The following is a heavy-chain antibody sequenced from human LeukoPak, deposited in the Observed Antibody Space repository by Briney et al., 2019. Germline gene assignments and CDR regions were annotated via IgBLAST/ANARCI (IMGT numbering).Heavy chain of an antibody. J-gene: IGHJ4*02. CDR1: GFTFSSYS. Sequence: GGSLRLSCAASGFTFSSYSLNWVRQAPGKGLEWVSSISSRGNYVYYADSVKGRFTISRDNAKNSLYPQINRLRVEDTAVYFCARELGIAAAGTSDYWGQGTLVTVSS. D-gene: IGHD6-13*01. CDR2: ISSRGNYV. CDR3: ARELGIAAAGTSDY. V-gene: IGHV3-21*01.